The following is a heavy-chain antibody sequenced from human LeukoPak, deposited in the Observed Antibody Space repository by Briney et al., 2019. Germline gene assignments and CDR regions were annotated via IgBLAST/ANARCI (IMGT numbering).Heavy chain of an antibody. CDR1: GFTFSSYS. CDR2: ISSSSSTI. Sequence: PGGSLRLSCAASGFTFSSYSMNWVRQAPGKGLEWVSYISSSSSTIYYADSVKGRFTISRDNAKNSLYLQMNSLRAEDTAVYYCAREVWLRFNGYWGQGTLVTVSS. CDR3: AREVWLRFNGY. D-gene: IGHD5-12*01. V-gene: IGHV3-48*01. J-gene: IGHJ4*02.